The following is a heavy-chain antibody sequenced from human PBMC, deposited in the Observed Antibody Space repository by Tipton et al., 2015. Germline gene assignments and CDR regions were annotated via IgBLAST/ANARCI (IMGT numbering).Heavy chain of an antibody. CDR3: AKTNMVAAFDY. D-gene: IGHD5-12*01. V-gene: IGHV3-23*01. CDR1: GFTFSSYA. Sequence: SLRLSCTASGFTFSSYAMTWVRQAPGKGLEWVSTISGRGGSTYYADSVKGRFTISRDNTRNTMYLQMSSLRTDDTALYFCAKTNMVAAFDYWGQGTRVTVSS. CDR2: ISGRGGST. J-gene: IGHJ4*02.